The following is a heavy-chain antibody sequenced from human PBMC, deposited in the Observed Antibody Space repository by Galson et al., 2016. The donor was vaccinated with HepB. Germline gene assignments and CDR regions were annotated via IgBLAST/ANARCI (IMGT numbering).Heavy chain of an antibody. CDR2: IDWDDDK. Sequence: PALVKPTQTLTLTCTFSGFSLTTNGMSMSWIRQPPGKALEWLARIDWDDDKYYRPSLKTRLYISKDTSKNQVVLMMTNMDPVDTGTYFCARTRVGVVDYWGQGTLVTVSS. J-gene: IGHJ4*02. V-gene: IGHV2-70*11. CDR1: GFSLTTNGMS. CDR3: ARTRVGVVDY. D-gene: IGHD1-26*01.